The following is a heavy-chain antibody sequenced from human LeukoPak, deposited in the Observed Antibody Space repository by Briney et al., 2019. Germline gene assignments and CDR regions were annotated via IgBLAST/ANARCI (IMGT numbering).Heavy chain of an antibody. D-gene: IGHD4-17*01. Sequence: PGGSLRLSCAASGFTFNNFAMSWVRQAPGKGLEWVSVISGSGGFTYHADSVKGRFTISRDNSKSTLYLEMNTVRAEDTAVYYCAKGQTTVRGFFDYWGQGTLVTVSS. V-gene: IGHV3-23*01. CDR3: AKGQTTVRGFFDY. CDR1: GFTFNNFA. CDR2: ISGSGGFT. J-gene: IGHJ4*02.